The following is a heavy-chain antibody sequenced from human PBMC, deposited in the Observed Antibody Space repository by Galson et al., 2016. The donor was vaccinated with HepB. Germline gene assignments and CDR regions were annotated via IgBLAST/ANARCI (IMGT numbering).Heavy chain of an antibody. CDR2: IYYSGST. J-gene: IGHJ6*02. D-gene: IGHD1-26*01. V-gene: IGHV4-31*03. CDR3: AKEGEGEATDDHYGMDV. Sequence: TLSLTCSVSGGSISSGGYYWSWIRQHPGKGLEWIGNIYYSGSTYYNPSLKSRVIISLDTSKNQFSLKLNSVTVADTAVYYCAKEGEGEATDDHYGMDVWGQGTTVTVSS. CDR1: GGSISSGGYY.